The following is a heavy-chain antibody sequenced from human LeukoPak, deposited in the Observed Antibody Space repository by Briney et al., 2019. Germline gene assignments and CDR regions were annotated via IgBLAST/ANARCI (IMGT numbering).Heavy chain of an antibody. D-gene: IGHD3-10*01. Sequence: GRSLRLSCAASGFTFRSYGMQWVRQAPGKGLEWVAIIWYDGSNKYYADSVKGRFTISRDNSKNMLYLQMNSLRAEDTAVYYCERVAGHDIRGLITYYFDDWGQGTLVTVSS. CDR1: GFTFRSYG. CDR2: IWYDGSNK. CDR3: ERVAGHDIRGLITYYFDD. V-gene: IGHV3-33*01. J-gene: IGHJ4*02.